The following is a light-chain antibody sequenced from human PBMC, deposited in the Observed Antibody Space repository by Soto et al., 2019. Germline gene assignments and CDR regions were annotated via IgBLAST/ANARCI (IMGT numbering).Light chain of an antibody. J-gene: IGKJ1*01. V-gene: IGKV3-11*01. CDR1: QSVNNY. CDR2: DAS. CDR3: QQCGPSPWT. Sequence: EIVLTQSPATLSLSPGESATLSCRASQSVNNYLAWYQHKPGQAPRLLIYDASNRATGIPARFSGSGSGTDFTLIINRLEPEDFGVYYCQQCGPSPWTFGQGTKVDIK.